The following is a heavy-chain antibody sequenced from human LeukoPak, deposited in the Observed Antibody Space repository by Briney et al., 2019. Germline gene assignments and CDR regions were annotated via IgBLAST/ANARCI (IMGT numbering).Heavy chain of an antibody. CDR2: IYPGDSDT. Sequence: GESLKISCKGSGYRFTSYWIGWVRQMPGKGLEWMGIIYPGDSDTRYSPSFQGQVTISADKSISTAYLQWSSLKASDTAMYYCARQVAHYYYYMDVWGKGTTVTVSS. CDR3: ARQVAHYYYYMDV. V-gene: IGHV5-51*01. J-gene: IGHJ6*03. CDR1: GYRFTSYW.